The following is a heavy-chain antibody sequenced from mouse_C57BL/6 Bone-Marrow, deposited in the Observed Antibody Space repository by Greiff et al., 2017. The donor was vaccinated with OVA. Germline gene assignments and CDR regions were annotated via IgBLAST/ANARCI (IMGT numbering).Heavy chain of an antibody. J-gene: IGHJ4*01. CDR3: AGRGCYGTSCYYAMDY. D-gene: IGHD1-1*01. CDR1: GFSLNTSNMG. V-gene: IGHV8-12*01. Sequence: QVTLKVSGPGILQSSQTLSLTCSFSGFSLNTSNMGVSWIRQPSGKGLVWLEHIYWDDDKRYNPSLKSRLTISKHTSRNQVYLKITSVDTADTATYDCAGRGCYGTSCYYAMDYWGQGTSVTVSS. CDR2: IYWDDDK.